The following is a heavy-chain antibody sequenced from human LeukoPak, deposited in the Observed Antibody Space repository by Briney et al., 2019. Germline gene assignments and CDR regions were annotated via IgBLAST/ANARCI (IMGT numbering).Heavy chain of an antibody. CDR2: INHSGST. J-gene: IGHJ6*03. Sequence: SETLSLTCAVYGGSFSGYYWSWIRQPPGKGLEWIGEINHSGSTNYNPSLKSRVTISVDTSKNQFSLKLSSVTAADTAVYYCARCDSQGYYYYYYMDVWGKGTTVTVSS. CDR3: ARCDSQGYYYYYYMDV. D-gene: IGHD2-21*01. CDR1: GGSFSGYY. V-gene: IGHV4-34*01.